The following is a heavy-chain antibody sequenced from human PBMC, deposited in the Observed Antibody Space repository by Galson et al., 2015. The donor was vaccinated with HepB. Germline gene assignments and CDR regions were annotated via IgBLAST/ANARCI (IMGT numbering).Heavy chain of an antibody. CDR3: TREHITGWPNFES. CDR1: GFTFTPYT. V-gene: IGHV3-30*03. Sequence: SLRLSCAGSGFTFTPYTIHWVRQVPGKGLEWATLISSHGDSIAYADSVKGRFTISRDDSQRTVSLQMNSLRAEDTAIYYCTREHITGWPNFESWGQGTLVTVSS. D-gene: IGHD6-19*01. CDR2: ISSHGDSI. J-gene: IGHJ4*02.